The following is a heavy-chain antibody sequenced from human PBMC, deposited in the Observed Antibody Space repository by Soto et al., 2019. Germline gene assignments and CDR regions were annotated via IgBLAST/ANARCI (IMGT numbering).Heavy chain of an antibody. CDR2: ISFDETDK. J-gene: IGHJ4*02. CDR3: ARRDSGSFDY. D-gene: IGHD5-12*01. V-gene: IGHV3-30*03. Sequence: PGGSLRLSCAASGFTFSSYGMYWVRQAPGKGLEWVAAISFDETDKYYSDSVKGRFTVSRDNSKNILYLQMSSLRPEDTAVYHCARRDSGSFDYWGQGTLVTVSS. CDR1: GFTFSSYG.